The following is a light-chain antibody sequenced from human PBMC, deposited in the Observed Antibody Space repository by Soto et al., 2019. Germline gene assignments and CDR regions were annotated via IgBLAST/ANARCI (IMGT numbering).Light chain of an antibody. Sequence: DIQMTQSPSTLSASVGDRVTITFRASQSIISRLAWYQQKPGNAPKLLIYDASSLESGVPSRFSGSGSGTEFTLTISSLQPDDSATYYCQQYNSYWAFGQGTKVDIK. CDR3: QQYNSYWA. J-gene: IGKJ1*01. CDR2: DAS. CDR1: QSIISR. V-gene: IGKV1-5*01.